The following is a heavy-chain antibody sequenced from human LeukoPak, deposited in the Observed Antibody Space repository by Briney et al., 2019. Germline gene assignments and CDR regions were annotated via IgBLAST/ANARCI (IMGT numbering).Heavy chain of an antibody. D-gene: IGHD6-13*01. Sequence: SVKVSCKASGGTLSSYAISWVRQAPGQGLEWMGRIIPIFGTANYAQKFQGRVTITADKSTSTAYMELSSLRSEDTAVYYRARGGYRQQLVDYWGQGTLVTVSS. J-gene: IGHJ4*02. V-gene: IGHV1-69*06. CDR2: IIPIFGTA. CDR1: GGTLSSYA. CDR3: ARGGYRQQLVDY.